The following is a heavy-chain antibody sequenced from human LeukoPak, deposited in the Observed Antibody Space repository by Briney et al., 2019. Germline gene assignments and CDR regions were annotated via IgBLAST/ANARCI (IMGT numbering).Heavy chain of an antibody. J-gene: IGHJ3*02. Sequence: PSETLSLTCTVSGGSISSYYWSWIRQPPGKGLEWIGYFYYSGSTYYNPSLKSRVTISVDTSNNQFSLKLSSVTAADTAVYYCARITDRTIFGEIMHGFDIWGQGTPVTVSS. CDR3: ARITDRTIFGEIMHGFDI. D-gene: IGHD3-3*01. V-gene: IGHV4-59*08. CDR2: FYYSGST. CDR1: GGSISSYY.